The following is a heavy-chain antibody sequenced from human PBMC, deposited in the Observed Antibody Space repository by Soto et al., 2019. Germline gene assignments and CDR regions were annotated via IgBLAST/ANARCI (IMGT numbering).Heavy chain of an antibody. J-gene: IGHJ4*02. D-gene: IGHD3-22*01. Sequence: SETLSLTCAVYGGSFSGYYWSWIRQPPGKGLEWIGEINHSGSTNYNPSLKSRVTISVDTSKNQFSLKLSSVTAADTAVYYCASPTYYYDSSGYWYYFDYWGQGTLVTV. CDR2: INHSGST. CDR1: GGSFSGYY. V-gene: IGHV4-34*01. CDR3: ASPTYYYDSSGYWYYFDY.